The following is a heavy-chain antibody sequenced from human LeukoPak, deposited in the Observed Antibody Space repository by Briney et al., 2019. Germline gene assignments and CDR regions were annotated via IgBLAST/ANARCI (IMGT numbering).Heavy chain of an antibody. CDR3: ARLRQGSTGWYSWFDP. Sequence: GEPLKISCKGSGHSFTSYWIGWVRQMPGKGLEWMGIIYPGDSDTRYSPSFQGQVTISADKSISTAYLQWSSLKASDTAMYYCARLRQGSTGWYSWFDPWGQGTLVTVSS. CDR1: GHSFTSYW. D-gene: IGHD6-19*01. J-gene: IGHJ5*02. V-gene: IGHV5-51*01. CDR2: IYPGDSDT.